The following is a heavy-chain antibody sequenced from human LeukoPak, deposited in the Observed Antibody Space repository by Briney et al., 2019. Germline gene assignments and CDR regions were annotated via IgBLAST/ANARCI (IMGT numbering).Heavy chain of an antibody. D-gene: IGHD6-19*01. CDR3: VRAGYSSGWYRFDY. V-gene: IGHV3-13*01. Sequence: GGSLRLSCVASGXTFINYDMHWVRQATGKGQEWVSSIGPTGESYYPGSVKGRLTISRENARNSLHLQMNSLKVEDTAVYYCVRAGYSSGWYRFDYWGQGILVTVSS. J-gene: IGHJ4*02. CDR2: IGPTGES. CDR1: GXTFINYD.